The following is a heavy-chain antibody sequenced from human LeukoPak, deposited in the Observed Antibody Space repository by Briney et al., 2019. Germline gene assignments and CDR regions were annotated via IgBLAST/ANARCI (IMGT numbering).Heavy chain of an antibody. V-gene: IGHV1-69*01. D-gene: IGHD6-19*01. Sequence: RASVKVSCKASGGTFSSYAISWVRQAPGQGLEWMGGIIPIFGTANYAQKFQDRVTITADESTSTAYMELSSLRSEDTAVYYCARANGSGWSGDYWGQGTLVTVSS. CDR3: ARANGSGWSGDY. CDR1: GGTFSSYA. CDR2: IIPIFGTA. J-gene: IGHJ4*02.